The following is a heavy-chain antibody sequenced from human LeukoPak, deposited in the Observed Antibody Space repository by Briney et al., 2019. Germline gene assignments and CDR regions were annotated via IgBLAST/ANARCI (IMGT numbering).Heavy chain of an antibody. D-gene: IGHD4/OR15-4a*01. V-gene: IGHV3-23*01. J-gene: IGHJ4*02. CDR1: GFTFSSYA. Sequence: GGSLRLSCAASGFTFSSYAMSWVRQAPGKGLEWVSAISGSGDSTFYADSVKGRFTISRDNSKNTLYLQMNSLRAEDTAVYYCAKGGHGANGIKSYWGQGTLVTASS. CDR3: AKGGHGANGIKSY. CDR2: ISGSGDST.